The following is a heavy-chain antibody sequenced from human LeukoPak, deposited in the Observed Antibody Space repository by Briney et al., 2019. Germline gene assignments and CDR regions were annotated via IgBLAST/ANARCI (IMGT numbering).Heavy chain of an antibody. CDR3: ARFVFSGFDRRFDP. J-gene: IGHJ5*02. CDR1: GDSISPNY. CDR2: IYYSGTT. V-gene: IGHV4-59*01. Sequence: KPSETLSLTCTVSGDSISPNYWSWIRQPPGKGLEWIGYIYYSGTTNYNPSLKSRVTISVDTSKNQFSLNMASMTTADTAIYYCARFVFSGFDRRFDPWGQGTLVTVSS. D-gene: IGHD5-12*01.